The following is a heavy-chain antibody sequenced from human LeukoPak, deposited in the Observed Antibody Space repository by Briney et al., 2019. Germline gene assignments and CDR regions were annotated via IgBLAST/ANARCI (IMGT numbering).Heavy chain of an antibody. Sequence: GASVKVSCKASGYTFTGYYMHWVRQAPGQGLEWMGWINPNSGGTNYAQKFQGRVTMTRDTSISTAYMELSRLRSDDTAVYYCARVRITMVRGATGWFDYWGQGTLVTVSS. J-gene: IGHJ4*02. D-gene: IGHD3-10*01. CDR3: ARVRITMVRGATGWFDY. V-gene: IGHV1-2*02. CDR2: INPNSGGT. CDR1: GYTFTGYY.